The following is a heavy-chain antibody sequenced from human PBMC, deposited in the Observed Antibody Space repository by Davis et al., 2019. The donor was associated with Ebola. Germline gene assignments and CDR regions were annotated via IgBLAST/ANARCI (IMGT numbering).Heavy chain of an antibody. D-gene: IGHD1-7*01. CDR1: GFSLSTSGMC. CDR2: IDWDDDK. J-gene: IGHJ6*02. Sequence: SGPTLVKPTQTLTLTCTFSGFSLSTSGMCVSWIRQPPGKALEWLALIDWDDDKYYSTSLKTRLTISKDTSKNQVVLTMTNMDPVDTATYYCARASILTGTTLSCVYYGMDVWGQGTTVTVSS. V-gene: IGHV2-70*01. CDR3: ARASILTGTTLSCVYYGMDV.